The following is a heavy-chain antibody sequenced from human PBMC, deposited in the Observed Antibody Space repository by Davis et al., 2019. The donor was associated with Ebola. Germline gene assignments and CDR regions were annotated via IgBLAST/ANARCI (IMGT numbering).Heavy chain of an antibody. CDR3: AREREGRANTHVYDAFDM. J-gene: IGHJ3*02. V-gene: IGHV3-15*01. Sequence: GESLKISCAASGFTFTNAWMNWVRQAPGKGLEWVGRIKSKSDGETINYPAPVKGRFTISRDDSENTLYLQMHSLRAEDTAVYYCAREREGRANTHVYDAFDMWGQGTTVTVSA. D-gene: IGHD2-8*01. CDR2: IKSKSDGETI. CDR1: GFTFTNAW.